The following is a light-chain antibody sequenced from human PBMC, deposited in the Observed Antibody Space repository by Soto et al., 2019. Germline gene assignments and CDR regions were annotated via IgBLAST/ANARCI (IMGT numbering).Light chain of an antibody. CDR3: QQIYNTPLA. CDR2: AAS. Sequence: DTQMTQSPLFLSASVGDRVTITCRASQSISSYVNWYQHKPGKAAKLLIYAASRLQSGVPSRFSGSGSGTDFTLTISSLQPEDFATYYCQQIYNTPLAFGQGTRLEIK. V-gene: IGKV1-39*01. CDR1: QSISSY. J-gene: IGKJ5*01.